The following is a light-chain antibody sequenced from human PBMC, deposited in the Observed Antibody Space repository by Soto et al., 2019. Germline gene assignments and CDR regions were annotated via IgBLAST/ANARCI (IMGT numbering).Light chain of an antibody. J-gene: IGKJ3*01. CDR3: QHYDMSPLFT. CDR2: GVS. V-gene: IGKV3-20*01. CDR1: QSVDSTS. Sequence: EIELTQSPGTLSLSPGERATLSCRASQSVDSTSLAWYQKKPGQAPRLLIYGVSRRATGIPDRFSGSGSGRDFTLSISGLEPEDFAVYYCQHYDMSPLFTFGPGTRVDIK.